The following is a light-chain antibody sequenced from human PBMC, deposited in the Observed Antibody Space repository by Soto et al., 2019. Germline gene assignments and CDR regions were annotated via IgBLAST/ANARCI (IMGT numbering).Light chain of an antibody. Sequence: IVLTQFPGTLSLSPGESATLSCRASLSVTSRYFHWYQQQPDQAPRLLIKGASTRAPDIPERFSGGGSVTDFTLTLDSLESEDFEVYYCQHCARSRWTFGQGTRVDIK. J-gene: IGKJ1*01. CDR1: LSVTSRY. V-gene: IGKV3-20*01. CDR2: GAS. CDR3: QHCARSRWT.